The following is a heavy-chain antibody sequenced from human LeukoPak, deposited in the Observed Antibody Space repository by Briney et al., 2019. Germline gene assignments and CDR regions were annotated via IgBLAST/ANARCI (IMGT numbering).Heavy chain of an antibody. CDR2: INHSGST. CDR1: GGSFSGYY. CDR3: AREEERAAYFDY. V-gene: IGHV4-34*01. Sequence: PSETLSLTCAVYGGSFSGYYWSWIRQPPGKGLEWIGEINHSGSTNYNPSLKSRVTISVDTSKNQFPLKLSSVTAADTAVYYCAREEERAAYFDYWGQGTLVTVSS. J-gene: IGHJ4*02. D-gene: IGHD2-15*01.